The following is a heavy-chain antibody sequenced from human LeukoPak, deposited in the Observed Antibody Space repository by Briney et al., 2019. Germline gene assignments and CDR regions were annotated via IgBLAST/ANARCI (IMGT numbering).Heavy chain of an antibody. D-gene: IGHD6-13*01. Sequence: PSETLSLTCAVYGGSFSGYYWSWICQPPGKGLEWIGEINHSGSTNYNPSLKSRVTISVDTSKNQFSLKLSSVTAADTAVYYCARGVAAAGTWHYYYYGMDVWGQGTTVTVSS. V-gene: IGHV4-34*01. CDR1: GGSFSGYY. CDR2: INHSGST. J-gene: IGHJ6*02. CDR3: ARGVAAAGTWHYYYYGMDV.